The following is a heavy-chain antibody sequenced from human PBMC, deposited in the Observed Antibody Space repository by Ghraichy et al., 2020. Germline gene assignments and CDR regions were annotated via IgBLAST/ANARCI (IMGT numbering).Heavy chain of an antibody. CDR1: GFTFSSYW. J-gene: IGHJ6*02. V-gene: IGHV3-7*01. CDR3: ARVWGTSWHYYYYGMDV. Sequence: GGSLRLSCAASGFTFSSYWMSWVRQAPGKGLEWVANIKQDGSEKYYVDSVKGRFTISRDNAKNSLYLQMNSLRAEDTAVYYCARVWGTSWHYYYYGMDVWGQGTTVTVSS. CDR2: IKQDGSEK. D-gene: IGHD2-2*01.